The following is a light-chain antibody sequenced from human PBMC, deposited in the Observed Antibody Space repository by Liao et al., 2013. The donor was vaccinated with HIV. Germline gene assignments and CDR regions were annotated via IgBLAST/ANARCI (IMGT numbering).Light chain of an antibody. Sequence: SYDLTQPPSVSVSPGQTASITCSGDRLGDKFVSWYQQKPGQSPVVVIYQDTKRPSGIPERFSGSNSGNTATLSISGTQAMDEADYYCQAWDSSTAVFGTGTKVTVL. CDR1: RLGDKF. J-gene: IGLJ1*01. V-gene: IGLV3-1*01. CDR2: QDT. CDR3: QAWDSSTAV.